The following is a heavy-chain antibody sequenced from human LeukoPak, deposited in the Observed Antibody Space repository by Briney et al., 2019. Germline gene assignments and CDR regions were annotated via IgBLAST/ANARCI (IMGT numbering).Heavy chain of an antibody. D-gene: IGHD6-13*01. Sequence: PSETLSLTCTVSGGSISSSSYYWGWIRQPPGKGLEWIGSIYYSGSTYYNPSLKSRVTISVDTSKNQFSLKLSSVTAADTAVYYCARVSSSWYDNWFDPWGQGTLVTVSS. CDR3: ARVSSSWYDNWFDP. CDR1: GGSISSSSYY. CDR2: IYYSGST. J-gene: IGHJ5*02. V-gene: IGHV4-39*07.